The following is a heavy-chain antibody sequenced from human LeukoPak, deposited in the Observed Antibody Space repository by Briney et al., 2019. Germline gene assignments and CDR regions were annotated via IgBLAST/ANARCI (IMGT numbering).Heavy chain of an antibody. CDR1: GYTFTHYR. Sequence: GASVKVSCKASGYTFTHYRLHWVRQAHGQGLEWMGRVNPDSGATNYQQNFQGRVTMTRDTSISTVYMELSRLRSDDTAVYYCARENWYSDYWGQGTLVTVSS. CDR3: ARENWYSDY. CDR2: VNPDSGAT. D-gene: IGHD1-1*01. J-gene: IGHJ4*02. V-gene: IGHV1-2*06.